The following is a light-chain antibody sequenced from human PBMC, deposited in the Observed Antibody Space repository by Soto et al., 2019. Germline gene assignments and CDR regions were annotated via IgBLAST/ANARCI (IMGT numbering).Light chain of an antibody. CDR3: QQYNNWPPVT. V-gene: IGKV3-15*01. CDR1: QSVPRSY. Sequence: EIVLTQSPGTLSLSPGERATLSCRASQSVPRSYLAWYQQKPGQAPRLLIYGASTRATGIPARFSGSGSGTEFTLTISSLQSEDFAVYYCQQYNNWPPVTFCQGTRLEVK. J-gene: IGKJ5*01. CDR2: GAS.